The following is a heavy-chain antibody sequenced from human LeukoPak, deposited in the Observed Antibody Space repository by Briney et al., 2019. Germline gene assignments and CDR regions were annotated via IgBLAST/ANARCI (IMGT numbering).Heavy chain of an antibody. CDR2: INHSGST. V-gene: IGHV4-34*01. CDR3: ARARVATITPVFDY. J-gene: IGHJ4*02. Sequence: SETLSLTCAVYGGSFSGYYWSWIRQPPGKGLEWIGEINHSGSTNYNPSLKSRVTISVDTSKNQFSLKLSSVTAADTAVYYCARARVATITPVFDYWGQGTLVTVSS. CDR1: GGSFSGYY. D-gene: IGHD5-12*01.